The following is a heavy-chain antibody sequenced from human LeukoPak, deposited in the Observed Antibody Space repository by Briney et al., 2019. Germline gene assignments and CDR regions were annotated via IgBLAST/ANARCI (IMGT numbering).Heavy chain of an antibody. CDR1: GFTFSNYA. CDR3: ARGNVVGATRPFDY. D-gene: IGHD1-26*01. V-gene: IGHV3-64*01. CDR2: IGSNGDST. J-gene: IGHJ4*02. Sequence: GGSLRLSCAGSGFTFSNYAMYWVRQAPGKGRENVAGIGSNGDSTYYANSVKGRFTISRDNSKNTLFLQMGSLRAEDMAVYYCARGNVVGATRPFDYWGQGTLVTVSS.